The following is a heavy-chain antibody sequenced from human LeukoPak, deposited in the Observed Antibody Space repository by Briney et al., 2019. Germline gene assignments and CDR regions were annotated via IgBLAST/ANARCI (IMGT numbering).Heavy chain of an antibody. CDR1: GSTFTSFG. D-gene: IGHD6-13*01. CDR3: ARESPYSRYYFDY. Sequence: ASVCVSRKASGSTFTSFGISWVRQAPGQGLEWMGWISVYSGNTNYAQQFEGRVTMATDTSTTTPYMELRSLRSDDTAVYYCARESPYSRYYFDYWGQGTLVSVSS. V-gene: IGHV1-18*01. CDR2: ISVYSGNT. J-gene: IGHJ4*02.